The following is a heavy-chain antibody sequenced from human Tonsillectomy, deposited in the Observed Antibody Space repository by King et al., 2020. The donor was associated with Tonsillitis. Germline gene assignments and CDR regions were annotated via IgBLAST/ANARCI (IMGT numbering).Heavy chain of an antibody. V-gene: IGHV2-70*11. J-gene: IGHJ5*02. D-gene: IGHD5-12*01. CDR1: GFSLSTSGMC. Sequence: VTLKESGPALVKPPQTPILTCTFSGFSLSTSGMCVSWIRQPPGKALEWLARIDWDDDKYYSTSLKTRLTISKDTSKNQLVLTMTNMDPVDTAIYYCARVSRGYDFGFDPCGQGTLVTVSS. CDR2: IDWDDDK. CDR3: ARVSRGYDFGFDP.